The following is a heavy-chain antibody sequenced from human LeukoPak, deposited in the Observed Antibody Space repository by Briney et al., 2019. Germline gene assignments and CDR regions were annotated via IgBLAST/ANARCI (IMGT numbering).Heavy chain of an antibody. CDR2: IITILGIA. Sequence: SVKVSCKASGGTFSSYTISWVQQAPGQGLEWMGRIITILGIANYAQKFQSRVTITADKSTSTAYIELSSLRSEDTAVYYCARQIKGDYSNYAFDPWGQGTLVTVSS. D-gene: IGHD4-11*01. J-gene: IGHJ5*02. V-gene: IGHV1-69*02. CDR3: ARQIKGDYSNYAFDP. CDR1: GGTFSSYT.